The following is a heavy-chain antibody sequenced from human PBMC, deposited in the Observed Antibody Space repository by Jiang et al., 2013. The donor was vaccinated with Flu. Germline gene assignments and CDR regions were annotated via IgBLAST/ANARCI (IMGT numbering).Heavy chain of an antibody. J-gene: IGHJ4*02. CDR3: ASSHTIFGVVIITSLPYYFDY. D-gene: IGHD3-3*01. Sequence: RTYYRSKWYNDYAVSVKSRITINPDTSKNQFSLQLNSVTPEDTAVYYCASSHTIFGVVIITSLPYYFDYWGQGTLVTVSS. CDR2: TYYRSKWYN. V-gene: IGHV6-1*01.